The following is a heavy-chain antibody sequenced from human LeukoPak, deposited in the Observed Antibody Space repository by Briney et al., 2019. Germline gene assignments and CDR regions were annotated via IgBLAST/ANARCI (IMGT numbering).Heavy chain of an antibody. Sequence: PGGSLRLSCAASGFTVSSNYMSWVRHAPGKGLEWVSVIYSGGSTYYADSVKGRFTISRDNSKNTLYLQMNSLRAEDTAVYYCASDYGDYGGDAFDIWGQGTMVTVSS. CDR1: GFTVSSNY. V-gene: IGHV3-53*01. CDR3: ASDYGDYGGDAFDI. D-gene: IGHD4-17*01. J-gene: IGHJ3*02. CDR2: IYSGGST.